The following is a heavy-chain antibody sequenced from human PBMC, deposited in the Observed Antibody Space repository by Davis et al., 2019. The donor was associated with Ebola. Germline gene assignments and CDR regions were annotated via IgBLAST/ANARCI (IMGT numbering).Heavy chain of an antibody. CDR3: AKGAR. Sequence: GGSLRLSCAASGFTFSTNWMSWVRQAPGKGLEWVATIKPDGSDKYFVDSVKGRFTISRDNAKSSLYLQMNSLRVEDTALYYCAKGARWGQGTLVTVSS. J-gene: IGHJ4*02. V-gene: IGHV3-7*03. CDR1: GFTFSTNW. CDR2: IKPDGSDK. D-gene: IGHD5-12*01.